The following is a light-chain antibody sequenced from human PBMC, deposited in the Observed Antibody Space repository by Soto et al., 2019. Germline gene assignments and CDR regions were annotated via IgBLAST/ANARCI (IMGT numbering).Light chain of an antibody. Sequence: EIVMTQSPATLSVSPGERATLSCRASQSVSSNLAWYQQKPGQAPRLLIYGASTRATGIPARFSGSGSGTEFTLTISSLQSEDFAVYYCQQYNNWPLMYTFGQATKLEIK. CDR2: GAS. CDR3: QQYNNWPLMYT. CDR1: QSVSSN. V-gene: IGKV3-15*01. J-gene: IGKJ2*01.